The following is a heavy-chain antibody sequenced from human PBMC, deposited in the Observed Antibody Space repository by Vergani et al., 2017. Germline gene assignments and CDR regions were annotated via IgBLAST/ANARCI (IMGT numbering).Heavy chain of an antibody. CDR2: INHSGST. J-gene: IGHJ4*02. D-gene: IGHD3-9*01. Sequence: QVQLQQWGAGLLKPSETLSLTCAVYGGSFSGYYWSWIRQPPGKGLEWIGEINHSGSTNYNPSLKSRVTISVDTSKNQFSLKLSSVTAADTAVYYCARGLAYFDWPTPNWGQGTLVTVSS. V-gene: IGHV4-34*01. CDR3: ARGLAYFDWPTPN. CDR1: GGSFSGYY.